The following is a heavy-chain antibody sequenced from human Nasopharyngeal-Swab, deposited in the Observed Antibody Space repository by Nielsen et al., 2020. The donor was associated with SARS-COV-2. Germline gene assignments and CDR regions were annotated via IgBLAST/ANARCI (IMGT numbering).Heavy chain of an antibody. J-gene: IGHJ4*02. D-gene: IGHD3-10*01. Sequence: GESLKISCAASGFTFRNYAMSWVRQAPGKGLEWISAISGLGGSTYYADSVKGRFTISRDNSKNTLYLQMNSLRAEDTAVYYCAKADVLLWFGELSLDYWGQGTLVTVSS. CDR2: ISGLGGST. CDR3: AKADVLLWFGELSLDY. CDR1: GFTFRNYA. V-gene: IGHV3-23*01.